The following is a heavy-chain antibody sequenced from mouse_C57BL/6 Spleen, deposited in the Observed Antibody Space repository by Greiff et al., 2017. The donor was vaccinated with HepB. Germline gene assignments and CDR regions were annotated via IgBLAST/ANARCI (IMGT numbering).Heavy chain of an antibody. CDR1: GFTFSSYA. CDR3: ARVATIKYAMDY. D-gene: IGHD2-1*01. J-gene: IGHJ4*01. CDR2: ISDGGSYT. Sequence: DVQLVESGGGLVKPGGSLKLSCAASGFTFSSYAMSWVRRTPEKRLEWVATISDGGSYTYYPDNVKGRFTISRDNAKNNLYLQMSHLKSEDTAMYYCARVATIKYAMDYWGQGTSVTVSS. V-gene: IGHV5-4*01.